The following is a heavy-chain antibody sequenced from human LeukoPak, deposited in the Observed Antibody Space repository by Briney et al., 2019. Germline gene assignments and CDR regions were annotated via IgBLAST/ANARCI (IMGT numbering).Heavy chain of an antibody. CDR2: INPDASTT. J-gene: IGHJ5*02. Sequence: GGSLRLSCAASEFTFSAYWVHWVRQAPGKGLVWVSLINPDASTTVYADSVKGRFTISRDNAKNTLYLQMNSLRADDTAVYYCAMSLYSGAYVTWGQGTLVTVSS. D-gene: IGHD1-26*01. CDR1: EFTFSAYW. V-gene: IGHV3-74*01. CDR3: AMSLYSGAYVT.